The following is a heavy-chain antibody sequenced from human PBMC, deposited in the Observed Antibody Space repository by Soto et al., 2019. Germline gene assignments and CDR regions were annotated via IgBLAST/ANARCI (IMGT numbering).Heavy chain of an antibody. V-gene: IGHV3-30*18. Sequence: GGSLRLSCAASGFTFSSYGMHWVRQAPGKGLEWVAVISYDGSNKYYADSVKGRFTISRDNSKNTLYLQMNSLRAEDTAVYYCAKDSQPPEYSSSSFDYWGQGTLVTVSS. CDR3: AKDSQPPEYSSSSFDY. D-gene: IGHD6-6*01. CDR2: ISYDGSNK. CDR1: GFTFSSYG. J-gene: IGHJ4*02.